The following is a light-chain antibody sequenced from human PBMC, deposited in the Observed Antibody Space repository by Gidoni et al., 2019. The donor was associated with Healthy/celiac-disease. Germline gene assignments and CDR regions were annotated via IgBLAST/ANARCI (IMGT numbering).Light chain of an antibody. CDR1: SSDVGSYNL. V-gene: IGLV2-23*01. Sequence: QSALTQPASVSGSPGQSITISCTGTSSDVGSYNLVSCYQQHPGKAPKLMIYEGSKRPSGVSIRFSVSKSGNTASLTISGLQAEDEADYYCCSYAGSTLYVFGTGTKVTVL. CDR2: EGS. CDR3: CSYAGSTLYV. J-gene: IGLJ1*01.